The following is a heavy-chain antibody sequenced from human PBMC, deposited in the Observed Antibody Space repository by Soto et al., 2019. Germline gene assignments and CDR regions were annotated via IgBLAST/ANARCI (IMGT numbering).Heavy chain of an antibody. CDR3: ARHVLDIAAAFIDY. CDR1: GGSISSSSYY. Sequence: PAETLSLTCTVSGGSISSSSYYWGWIRQPPGKGLEWIGSIYYSGSTYYNPSLKSRVTISVDTSKNQFSLKLSSVTAADTAVYYCARHVLDIAAAFIDYWGQGTLVTVSS. V-gene: IGHV4-39*01. D-gene: IGHD6-13*01. CDR2: IYYSGST. J-gene: IGHJ4*02.